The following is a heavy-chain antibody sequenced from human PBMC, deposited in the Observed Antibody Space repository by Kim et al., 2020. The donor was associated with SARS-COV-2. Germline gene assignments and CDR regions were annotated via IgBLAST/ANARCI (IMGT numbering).Heavy chain of an antibody. Sequence: GGSLRLSCAASGFTFSSYAMHWVRQAPGKGLEWVAVISYDGSNKYYADSVKGRFTISRDNSKNTLYLQMNSLRAEGTAVYYCARGPLAREAWFGELNWGQGTLVTVSS. D-gene: IGHD3-10*01. CDR3: ARGPLAREAWFGELN. CDR1: GFTFSSYA. CDR2: ISYDGSNK. V-gene: IGHV3-30*04. J-gene: IGHJ4*02.